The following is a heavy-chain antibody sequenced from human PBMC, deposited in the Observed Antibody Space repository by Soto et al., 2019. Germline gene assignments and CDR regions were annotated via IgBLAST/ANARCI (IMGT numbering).Heavy chain of an antibody. CDR1: GVSISSYY. D-gene: IGHD1-26*01. V-gene: IGHV4-59*01. CDR3: ARGLGATLGYAFDI. Sequence: SVTLSLTCTVFGVSISSYYWRWFRQPPGKGLEWIGYIYYSGSTNYNPSLKSRVTISVDTSKNQFSLKLSSVTAADTAVYYCARGLGATLGYAFDIWGQGTMVT. CDR2: IYYSGST. J-gene: IGHJ3*02.